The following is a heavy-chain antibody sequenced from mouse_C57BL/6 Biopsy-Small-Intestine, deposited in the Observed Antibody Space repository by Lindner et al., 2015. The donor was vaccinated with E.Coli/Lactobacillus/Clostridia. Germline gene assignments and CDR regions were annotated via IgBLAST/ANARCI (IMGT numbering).Heavy chain of an antibody. CDR1: GYTFTDYN. CDR3: ARSGTVVAPYAMDY. J-gene: IGHJ4*01. CDR2: INPNYGTT. D-gene: IGHD1-1*01. Sequence: VQLQESGPELVKPGASVKMSCKASGYTFTDYNMNWVKQSNGKSLEWIGVINPNYGTTSYNQKFKGKATLTVDQSSSTAYMQLNSLTSEDSAVYYCARSGTVVAPYAMDYWGQGTSVTVSS. V-gene: IGHV1-39*01.